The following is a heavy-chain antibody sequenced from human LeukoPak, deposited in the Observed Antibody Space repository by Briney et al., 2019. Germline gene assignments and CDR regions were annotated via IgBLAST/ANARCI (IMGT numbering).Heavy chain of an antibody. J-gene: IGHJ4*02. CDR1: GGSMSSYY. V-gene: IGHV4-59*12. CDR3: ARENNDYGGKKAFDY. Sequence: PSETLSLTCTVSGGSMSSYYWSWIRQPPGKGLEWIGYIYYSGSTKYNPSLKSRVTISVDTSKNQFSLKLSAVTAADTAVYYCARENNDYGGKKAFDYWGQGTLVTVSS. CDR2: IYYSGST. D-gene: IGHD4-23*01.